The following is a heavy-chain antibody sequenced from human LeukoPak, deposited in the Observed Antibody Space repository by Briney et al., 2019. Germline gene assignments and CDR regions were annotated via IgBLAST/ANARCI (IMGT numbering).Heavy chain of an antibody. D-gene: IGHD6-19*01. CDR1: GYSISGGYY. V-gene: IGHV4-38-2*02. CDR3: ARVSGQFYFYYYMDV. CDR2: IYHSGNT. J-gene: IGHJ6*03. Sequence: SETLSLTCIVSGYSISGGYYWGWIRQPPGKGLEWIGSIYHSGNTFYTPSLKSRVTISVDTSKNQFSLRLSSVTAADTAVYYCARVSGQFYFYYYMDVWGKGTTVTISS.